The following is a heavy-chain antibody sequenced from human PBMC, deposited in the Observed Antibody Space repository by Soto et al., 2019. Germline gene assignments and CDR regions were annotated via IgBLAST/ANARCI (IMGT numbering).Heavy chain of an antibody. J-gene: IGHJ6*03. CDR3: ARVSRGLYYFYYMDV. CDR1: GGSISSYY. Sequence: QVQLQESGPGLVKPSETLSLTCTVSGGSISSYYWSWIRQPPGKGLEWIGYIYYSGSTNYNSSLMIRVTISLDTSKNQFSLKLSSVTAADTAVYYCARVSRGLYYFYYMDVWGKGTTVTVSS. V-gene: IGHV4-59*08. CDR2: IYYSGST.